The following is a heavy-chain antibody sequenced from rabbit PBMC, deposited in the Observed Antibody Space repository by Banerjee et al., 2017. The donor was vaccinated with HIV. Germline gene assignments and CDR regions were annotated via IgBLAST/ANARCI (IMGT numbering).Heavy chain of an antibody. CDR1: GFSFSSSYW. CDR3: ARKVAASYGPFNL. J-gene: IGHJ4*01. D-gene: IGHD6-1*01. Sequence: QEQLEESGGDLVKPGASLTLTCKASGFSFSSSYWICWVRQAPGKGLEWIACIYTSGGSTDYASWAKGRFTISKTSSTTVTLQMTSLTAADTATYFCARKVAASYGPFNLWGPGTLVTVS. V-gene: IGHV1S45*01. CDR2: IYTSGGST.